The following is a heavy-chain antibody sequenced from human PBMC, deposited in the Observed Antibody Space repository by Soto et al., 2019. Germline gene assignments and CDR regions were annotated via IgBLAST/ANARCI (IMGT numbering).Heavy chain of an antibody. CDR1: GGSISSSSYY. Sequence: PSETLSLTCTVSGGSISSSSYYWGWIRQPPGKGLEWIGSIYYSGSTYYNPPLKSRVTISVDTSKNQFSLKLSSVTAADTAVHYCARQASMTTVTRAWRRAFDIWGQGTMVTVSS. D-gene: IGHD4-17*01. CDR2: IYYSGST. J-gene: IGHJ3*02. CDR3: ARQASMTTVTRAWRRAFDI. V-gene: IGHV4-39*01.